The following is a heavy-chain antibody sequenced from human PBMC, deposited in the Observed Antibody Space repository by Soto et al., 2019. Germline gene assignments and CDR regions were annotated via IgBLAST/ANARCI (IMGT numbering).Heavy chain of an antibody. V-gene: IGHV3-48*02. J-gene: IGHJ4*02. Sequence: GGSLRLSCAASGFTFSSYSMNWVRQAPGKGLEWVSYISSSSSTIYYADSVKGRFTISRDNAKNSLYLQMNSLRDEDTAVYYCARSSPHYDFWSGYSVFDYWGQGTLVTVYS. D-gene: IGHD3-3*01. CDR2: ISSSSSTI. CDR1: GFTFSSYS. CDR3: ARSSPHYDFWSGYSVFDY.